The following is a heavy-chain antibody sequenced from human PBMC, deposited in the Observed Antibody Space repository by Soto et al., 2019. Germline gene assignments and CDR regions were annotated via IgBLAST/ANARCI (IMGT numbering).Heavy chain of an antibody. V-gene: IGHV3-30-3*01. CDR1: GFTFSSYA. Sequence: GGSLRLSCAASGFTFSSYAMHWVRQAPGKGLEWVAVISYDGSNKYYADSVKGRFTISRDNSKNTLYLQMNSLRAEDTAVYYCARVPRDSSGYNFDYWGQGTLVTVSS. CDR2: ISYDGSNK. J-gene: IGHJ4*02. CDR3: ARVPRDSSGYNFDY. D-gene: IGHD3-22*01.